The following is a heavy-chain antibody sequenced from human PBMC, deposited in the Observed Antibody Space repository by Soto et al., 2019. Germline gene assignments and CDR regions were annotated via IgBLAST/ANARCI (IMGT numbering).Heavy chain of an antibody. J-gene: IGHJ4*02. V-gene: IGHV3-48*02. CDR2: IDSSSKTI. Sequence: EVQLVESGGGLVQPGGSLRVSCAASGFTFSRYSMNWVRQAPGKGLEWLSYIDSSSKTIYYADSVKGRFIISRDNAKNSLYLQMNSLRDEDTAVYHCARGGVATNFGDSWGQGTLVTVSS. CDR3: ARGGVATNFGDS. D-gene: IGHD5-12*01. CDR1: GFTFSRYS.